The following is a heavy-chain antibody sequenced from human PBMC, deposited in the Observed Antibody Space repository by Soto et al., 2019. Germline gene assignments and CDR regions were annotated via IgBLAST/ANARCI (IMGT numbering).Heavy chain of an antibody. CDR2: INNNGGTT. V-gene: IGHV3-23*01. J-gene: IGHJ4*02. D-gene: IGHD3-22*01. CDR3: AKFSYDSSGYLFDY. CDR1: GFTFSSYA. Sequence: GSLRLSCAASGFTFSSYAMSWVRQAPGKGLKWVSAINNNGGTTYYADYVKGRFTISRDNSKNTLYLQMNSLRAEDTAVYYCAKFSYDSSGYLFDYWGQGTLVTVSS.